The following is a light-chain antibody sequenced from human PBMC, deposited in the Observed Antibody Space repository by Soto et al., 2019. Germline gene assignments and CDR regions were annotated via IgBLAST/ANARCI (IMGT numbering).Light chain of an antibody. V-gene: IGLV2-23*01. Sequence: QSALTQPASVSGSPGQSITISCTGTSSDVGSYNLVSWYQQHPGKAPKLMIYEGNKRPSGDSNRFSGSKSGNTASLTISGLQAEDEADYYCCSYAGSSTFYVFGTGTKLTVL. J-gene: IGLJ1*01. CDR2: EGN. CDR3: CSYAGSSTFYV. CDR1: SSDVGSYNL.